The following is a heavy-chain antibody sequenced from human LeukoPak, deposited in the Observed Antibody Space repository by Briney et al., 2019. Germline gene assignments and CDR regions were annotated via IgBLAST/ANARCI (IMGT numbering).Heavy chain of an antibody. V-gene: IGHV3-53*01. J-gene: IGHJ3*02. Sequence: GGSLRLSCAASGFTVSSNYMSWVRQAPGKGLEWVSLIYSGDSTYYADSVKGRFTISRDNSKNTLYLQMNSLRAEDTAVYYCARDLTIAAAPTDAFDIWGQGTMVTVSS. CDR2: IYSGDST. D-gene: IGHD6-13*01. CDR3: ARDLTIAAAPTDAFDI. CDR1: GFTVSSNY.